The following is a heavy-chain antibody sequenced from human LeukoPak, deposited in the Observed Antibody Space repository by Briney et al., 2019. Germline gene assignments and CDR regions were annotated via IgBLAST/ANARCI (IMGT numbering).Heavy chain of an antibody. Sequence: GGSLRLSCAASGFTFSSYWMSWVRQAPGKGLEWVANIKQDGSEKYYVDSVKGRFTISRDNAKKSLYLQMNSLRAEDTAVYYCARDPYYYDISGYYYYYMDVWGKGTTVTVSS. CDR3: ARDPYYYDISGYYYYYMDV. D-gene: IGHD3-22*01. J-gene: IGHJ6*03. CDR2: IKQDGSEK. CDR1: GFTFSSYW. V-gene: IGHV3-7*01.